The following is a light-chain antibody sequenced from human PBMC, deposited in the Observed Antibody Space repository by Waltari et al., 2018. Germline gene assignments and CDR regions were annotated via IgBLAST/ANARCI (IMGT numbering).Light chain of an antibody. CDR1: SSITAAAYA. CDR2: GNS. J-gene: IGLJ1*01. CDR3: QSYDSSLSGSYV. V-gene: IGLV1-40*01. Sequence: QSVLTQPPSVSGAPGQRVPTPCPWSSSITAAAYALHWYPPLPGPAPKLLIHGNSNRPSGVPDRFSGSKSGTSASLAITGLQAEDEADYYCQSYDSSLSGSYVFGTGTKVTVL.